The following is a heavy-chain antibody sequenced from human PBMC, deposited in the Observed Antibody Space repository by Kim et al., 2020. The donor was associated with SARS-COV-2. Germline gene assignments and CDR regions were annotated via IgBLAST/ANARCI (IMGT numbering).Heavy chain of an antibody. Sequence: ASVKVSCKASGYTFTSYAMNGVRQAPGQGLEWMGWINTNTGNPTYAQGFTGRLVFSLDTSVSTAYLQISSLKAEDTAVYYCARGGEGSSWLYYYYYGMDVGGQGAPVTVSS. J-gene: IGHJ6*02. D-gene: IGHD6-13*01. V-gene: IGHV7-4-1*02. CDR3: ARGGEGSSWLYYYYYGMDV. CDR1: GYTFTSYA. CDR2: INTNTGNP.